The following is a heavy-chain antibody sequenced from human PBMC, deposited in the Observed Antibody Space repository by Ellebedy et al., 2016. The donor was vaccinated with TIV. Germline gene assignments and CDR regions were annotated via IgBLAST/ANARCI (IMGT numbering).Heavy chain of an antibody. J-gene: IGHJ3*02. CDR3: ARIRYTSGWYAAFDI. CDR2: IYHGGSI. D-gene: IGHD6-19*01. V-gene: IGHV4-4*02. Sequence: MPSETLSLTCAVSGGSISSNNWWSWVRQPPGRGLEWIGEIYHGGSINYNPSLKSRVTFSLDKSKSQFYLKLSSVTAADTAVYHCARIRYTSGWYAAFDIWGQGTMVIVSS. CDR1: GGSISSNNW.